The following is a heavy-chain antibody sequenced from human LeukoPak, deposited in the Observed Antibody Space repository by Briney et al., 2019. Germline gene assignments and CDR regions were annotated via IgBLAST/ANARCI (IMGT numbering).Heavy chain of an antibody. D-gene: IGHD6-19*01. CDR3: TIAPIAVAGPFDY. V-gene: IGHV1-69*13. CDR1: GGTFSSYA. CDR2: IIPIFGTA. Sequence: SVKVSCKASGGTFSSYAISWERQAPGQGLEWMGGIIPIFGTANYAQKFQGRVTITADESTSTVYMELSSLRSEDTAVYYCTIAPIAVAGPFDYWGQGTLVTVSS. J-gene: IGHJ4*02.